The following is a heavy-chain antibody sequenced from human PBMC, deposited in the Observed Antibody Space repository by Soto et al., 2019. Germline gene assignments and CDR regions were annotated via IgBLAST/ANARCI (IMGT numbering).Heavy chain of an antibody. CDR3: ARVNGRYSSSSQSYYYYYGMDV. CDR1: GDSFTNYW. D-gene: IGHD6-6*01. V-gene: IGHV5-51*01. J-gene: IGHJ6*02. CDR2: IYPGDSDS. Sequence: GESLKISCKASGDSFTNYWIGWVRQMPGKGLEWMGIIYPGDSDSRYSPSFQGQVTISVDKSISTAYLQWSSLKASDTAMYYCARVNGRYSSSSQSYYYYYGMDVWGQGTTVTVSS.